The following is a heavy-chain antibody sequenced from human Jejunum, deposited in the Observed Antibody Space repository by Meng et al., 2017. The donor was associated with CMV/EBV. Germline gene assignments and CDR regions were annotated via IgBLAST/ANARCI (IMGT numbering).Heavy chain of an antibody. D-gene: IGHD2/OR15-2a*01. CDR3: AKHLLRMTYNFDY. Sequence: CAASGFTFTTYGMHWVRQAPGKWLEWVSSINERGSSTNYADSVKGRFTISRDNSKNMLYLQLNSLRAEDTAVYYCAKHLLRMTYNFDYWGQGTLVTVSS. J-gene: IGHJ4*02. CDR2: INERGSST. CDR1: GFTFTTYG. V-gene: IGHV3-23*01.